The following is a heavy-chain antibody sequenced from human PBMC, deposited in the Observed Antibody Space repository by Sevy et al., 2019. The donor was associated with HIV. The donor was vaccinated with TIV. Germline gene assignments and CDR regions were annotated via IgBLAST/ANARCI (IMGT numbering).Heavy chain of an antibody. Sequence: GGSLRLSCAASGFTFSSYAMSWVRQAPGKGLEWVSAISGSGGSTYYADSVKGRFTISRDNSKNTLYLQRNSLRAEDTAVYYCAKLEGDSSGYYPFDYWGQGTLVTVSS. CDR3: AKLEGDSSGYYPFDY. CDR2: ISGSGGST. CDR1: GFTFSSYA. V-gene: IGHV3-23*01. D-gene: IGHD3-22*01. J-gene: IGHJ4*02.